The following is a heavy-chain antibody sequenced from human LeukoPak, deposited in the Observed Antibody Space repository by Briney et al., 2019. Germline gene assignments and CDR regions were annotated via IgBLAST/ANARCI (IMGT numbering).Heavy chain of an antibody. Sequence: ASVKVSCKASGYTFTSYDINWVRQATGQGLEWMGWMNPNSGNTGYAQKFQGRVTMTRNTSISTAYMELSSLRSEDTAVYYCARGPLREYIAAVGLLDYWGQGTLVTVSS. V-gene: IGHV1-8*01. CDR3: ARGPLREYIAAVGLLDY. J-gene: IGHJ4*02. CDR1: GYTFTSYD. D-gene: IGHD6-13*01. CDR2: MNPNSGNT.